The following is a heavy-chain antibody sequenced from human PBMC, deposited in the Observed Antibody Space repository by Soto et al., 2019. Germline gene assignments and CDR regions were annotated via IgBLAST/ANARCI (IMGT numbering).Heavy chain of an antibody. V-gene: IGHV3-30-3*01. Sequence: QVQLVESGGGVVQPGRSLRLSCAASGFTFSSYAMHWVRQAPGKGLEWVAVISYDGSNKYYADSVKGRFTISRDNSKNTLYLQMNSVRAEDTAVYYCARDYYDYVWGSYRSTRFDYWGQGTLVTVSS. CDR1: GFTFSSYA. J-gene: IGHJ4*02. CDR2: ISYDGSNK. D-gene: IGHD3-16*02. CDR3: ARDYYDYVWGSYRSTRFDY.